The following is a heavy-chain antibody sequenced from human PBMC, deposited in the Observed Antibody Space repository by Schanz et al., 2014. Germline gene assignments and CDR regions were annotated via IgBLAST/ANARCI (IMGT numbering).Heavy chain of an antibody. Sequence: VQLEQSGAEVKKPGSSVKVSCKASGGTFSSFGISWVRQAPGQGLEWMGRIIPILGIATYAQKFQGRLTITADKSTSTAYMELSSLRSEDTAMYYCARDYYDSSGYYYCDYWGQGTLVTVSS. CDR3: ARDYYDSSGYYYCDY. J-gene: IGHJ4*02. D-gene: IGHD3-22*01. CDR1: GGTFSSFG. V-gene: IGHV1-69*04. CDR2: IIPILGIA.